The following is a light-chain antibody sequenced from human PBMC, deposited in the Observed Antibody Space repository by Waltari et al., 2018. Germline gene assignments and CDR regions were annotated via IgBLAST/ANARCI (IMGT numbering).Light chain of an antibody. Sequence: DIQMTQSPSSLSASVGDRVTITCQASQDISNYLNWYQQKPGKAPKLLIYDASNLEKGGPSRFSGSGSWTDFTFTISSLQPEDIATYYCQQYDNLPYTFGQGTKLEIK. CDR3: QQYDNLPYT. CDR2: DAS. J-gene: IGKJ2*01. CDR1: QDISNY. V-gene: IGKV1-33*01.